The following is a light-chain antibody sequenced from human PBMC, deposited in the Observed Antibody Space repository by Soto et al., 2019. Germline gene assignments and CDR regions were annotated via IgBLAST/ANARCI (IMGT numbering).Light chain of an antibody. CDR1: SSDIGSYNL. J-gene: IGLJ1*01. V-gene: IGLV2-23*02. CDR3: CTYAGSTWSYV. CDR2: KVS. Sequence: QPVLTQPASVSGSPGQSITISCTGTSSDIGSYNLVSWYQHQSGKAPKLIIYKVSQWPSGVSDRFSASKSGNTASLTISGILAEDEADYYSCTYAGSTWSYVFGTGPKLT.